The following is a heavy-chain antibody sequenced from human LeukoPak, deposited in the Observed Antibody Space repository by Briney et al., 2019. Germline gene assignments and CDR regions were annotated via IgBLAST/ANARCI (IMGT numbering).Heavy chain of an antibody. J-gene: IGHJ4*02. Sequence: ASVKVSCKASGYTFTSNYIHWVRQAPGQGLEWMGMIYPRDGSTSYAQKFQGRVTVTRDTSTSTVHMELSGLRSEDTAVYYCARDQEGFDYWGLGTLVTVSS. CDR3: ARDQEGFDY. CDR2: IYPRDGST. V-gene: IGHV1-46*01. CDR1: GYTFTSNY.